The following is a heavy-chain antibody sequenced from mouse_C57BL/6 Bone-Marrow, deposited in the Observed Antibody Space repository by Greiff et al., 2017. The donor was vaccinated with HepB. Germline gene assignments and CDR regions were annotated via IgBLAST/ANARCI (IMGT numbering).Heavy chain of an antibody. D-gene: IGHD2-4*01. CDR3: ARGNDYDGFAY. Sequence: QVQLKQSGAELVRPGSSVKLSCKASGYTFTSYWMDWVKQRPGQGLEWIGNIYPSDSETHYNQKFKDKATLTVDKSSSTAYMQLSSLTSVDSAVYYCARGNDYDGFAYWGQGTLVTVSA. J-gene: IGHJ3*01. V-gene: IGHV1-61*01. CDR1: GYTFTSYW. CDR2: IYPSDSET.